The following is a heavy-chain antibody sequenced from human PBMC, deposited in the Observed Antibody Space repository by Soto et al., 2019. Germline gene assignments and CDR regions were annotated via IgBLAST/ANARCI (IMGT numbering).Heavy chain of an antibody. V-gene: IGHV1-46*01. Sequence: ASVKVSCKASGYTFTRYYLHWVRQAPGQGLEWMGIINPSDDATSYAEKFQGRLTMTKDTSTSTVYMEMSSLRSEDTAVYYCARDLTREGDYYDRSGYYLDYWGQGTLVTVSS. D-gene: IGHD3-22*01. CDR1: GYTFTRYY. CDR2: INPSDDAT. CDR3: ARDLTREGDYYDRSGYYLDY. J-gene: IGHJ4*02.